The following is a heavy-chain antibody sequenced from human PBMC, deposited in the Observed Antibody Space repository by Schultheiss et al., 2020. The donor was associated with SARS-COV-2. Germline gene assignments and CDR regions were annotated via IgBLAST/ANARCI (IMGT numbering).Heavy chain of an antibody. CDR1: GDSISTYY. J-gene: IGHJ6*03. V-gene: IGHV4-59*01. Sequence: SETLSLTCTVSGDSISTYYWSWIRQPPGKGLEWIGYIYYSGSTNYNPSLKSRVTISVDTSKNQFSLKLSSVTAADTAVYYCARSYSSSFGSYMDVWGKGNTVTVSS. CDR3: ARSYSSSFGSYMDV. CDR2: IYYSGST. D-gene: IGHD6-13*01.